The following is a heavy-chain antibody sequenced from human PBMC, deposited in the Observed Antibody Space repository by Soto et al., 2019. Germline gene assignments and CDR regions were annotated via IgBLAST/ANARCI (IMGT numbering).Heavy chain of an antibody. CDR3: ARAGLRLRVRGVLDY. Sequence: PGEALKISCEGSGYSFTSYWCGWVRQMPRKGLEWMGIIYPGDSDTRYSPSFQGQVTISADKSISTAYLQWSSLKASDTAMYYCARAGLRLRVRGVLDYWGQGTLVTVSS. CDR1: GYSFTSYW. V-gene: IGHV5-51*01. D-gene: IGHD3-10*01. J-gene: IGHJ4*02. CDR2: IYPGDSDT.